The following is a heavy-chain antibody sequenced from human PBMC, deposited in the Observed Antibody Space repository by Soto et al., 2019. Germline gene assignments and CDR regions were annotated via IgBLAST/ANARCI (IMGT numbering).Heavy chain of an antibody. CDR2: IFSHDEK. CDR3: ARSLMITFGGVVTYDACDI. CDR1: GFSLSNARMG. Sequence: QVTLKESGPVLVKPTETLTLTCTVSGFSLSNARMGVSWIRQPPGKALEWLAHIFSHDEKSYSTFLKSRLTISKDTSKRQVVLTMTNMDPGDTATYYCARSLMITFGGVVTYDACDIWGQGTMVTVSS. V-gene: IGHV2-26*01. D-gene: IGHD3-16*01. J-gene: IGHJ3*02.